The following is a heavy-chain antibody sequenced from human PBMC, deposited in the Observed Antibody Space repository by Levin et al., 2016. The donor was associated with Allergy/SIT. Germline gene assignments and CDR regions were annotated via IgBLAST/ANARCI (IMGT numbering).Heavy chain of an antibody. CDR3: ARDITMVRGAPDY. CDR1: GFTFSSYG. V-gene: IGHV3-21*01. CDR2: ISSSSSYI. Sequence: GESLKISCAASGFTFSSYGMHWVRQAPGKGLEWVSSISSSSSYIYYADSVKGRFTISRDNAKNSLYLQMNSLRAEDTAVYYCARDITMVRGAPDYWGQGTLVTVSS. D-gene: IGHD3-10*01. J-gene: IGHJ4*02.